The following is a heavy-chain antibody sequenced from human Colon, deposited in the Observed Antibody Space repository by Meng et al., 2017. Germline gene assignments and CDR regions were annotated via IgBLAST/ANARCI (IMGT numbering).Heavy chain of an antibody. J-gene: IGHJ4*02. CDR3: ARDFHSTMTVFDS. CDR2: IFHAGNT. CDR1: GCSITNDNW. Sequence: QVRLTESGPGLVKPSGTLSLTCAVSGCSITNDNWWSWVRQPPGKGLEWIGEIFHAGNTNYNPSLKSRVTMSLDKSKNQFSLTLTSVTAADTAVYYCARDFHSTMTVFDSWGQGTLVTVSS. V-gene: IGHV4-4*02. D-gene: IGHD3-22*01.